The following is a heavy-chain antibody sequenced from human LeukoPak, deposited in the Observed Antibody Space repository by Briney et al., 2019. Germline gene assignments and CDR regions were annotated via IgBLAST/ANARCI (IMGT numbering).Heavy chain of an antibody. CDR2: IYSGGST. Sequence: GSLRLSCAASGFTVSSNYMSWVRQAPGKGLEWVSVIYSGGSTYYADSVKGRFTISRDNAKNSLYLQMNSLRAEDTAVYYCARDLSDYGGNSVPGWGQGTLVTVSS. J-gene: IGHJ4*02. CDR1: GFTVSSNY. D-gene: IGHD4-23*01. CDR3: ARDLSDYGGNSVPG. V-gene: IGHV3-53*01.